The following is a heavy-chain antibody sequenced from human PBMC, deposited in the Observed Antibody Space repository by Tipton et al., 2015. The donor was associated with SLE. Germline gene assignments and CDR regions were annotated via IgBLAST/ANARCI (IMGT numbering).Heavy chain of an antibody. Sequence: TLSLTCTVSGSSISNYYWSWIRQSAGKGLEWIGRVHTSGSTSYNPSLKSRLTISVDTSKNQFSLKLRSVTAADTAVYYCASILNHAFDYWGQGTLVTVSS. D-gene: IGHD2-8*01. V-gene: IGHV4-4*07. J-gene: IGHJ4*02. CDR1: GSSISNYY. CDR2: VHTSGST. CDR3: ASILNHAFDY.